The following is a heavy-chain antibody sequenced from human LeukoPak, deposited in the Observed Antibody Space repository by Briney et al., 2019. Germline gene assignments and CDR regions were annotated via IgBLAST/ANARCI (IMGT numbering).Heavy chain of an antibody. CDR3: ARERRVVEDKPEWFDP. CDR2: IYTSGST. V-gene: IGHV4-4*07. D-gene: IGHD2-15*01. CDR1: GGSISSYY. Sequence: SETLSLTCTVSGGSISSYYWSWIRQPAGKGLEWIGRIYTSGSTNYNPSLKSRVTMSVDTSKNQFSLKLSSVTAADTAVYYCARERRVVEDKPEWFDPWGQGTLVTVSS. J-gene: IGHJ5*02.